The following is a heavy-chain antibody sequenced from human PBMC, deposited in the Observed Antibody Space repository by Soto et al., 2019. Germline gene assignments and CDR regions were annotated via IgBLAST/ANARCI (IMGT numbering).Heavy chain of an antibody. D-gene: IGHD3-3*01. CDR2: IYSGGST. CDR1: GFTVSSNY. Sequence: VQLVESGGGVVQPGRSLRLSCAASGFTVSSNYMSWVRQAPGKGLEWVSVIYSGGSTYYADSVKGRFTISRDNSKNTLYLQMNSLRAEDTAVYYCARDLGDYDFWSGYSLYGMDVWGQGTTVTVSS. J-gene: IGHJ6*02. CDR3: ARDLGDYDFWSGYSLYGMDV. V-gene: IGHV3-53*01.